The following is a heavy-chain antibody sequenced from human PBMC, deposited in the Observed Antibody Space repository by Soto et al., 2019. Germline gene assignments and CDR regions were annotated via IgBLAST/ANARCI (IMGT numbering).Heavy chain of an antibody. D-gene: IGHD3-3*01. CDR2: ISAYNGNT. V-gene: IGHV1-18*01. CDR1: GYTFTSYG. J-gene: IGHJ4*02. Sequence: AASVKVSCKASGYTFTSYGISWVRQAPGQGLEWMGWISAYNGNTNYAQKLQGRVTMTTDTSTSTAYMELRSLRSDDTAVYYCARETKYYDFWSGYYTRGEQAGHYFDYRGQGTLVTVSS. CDR3: ARETKYYDFWSGYYTRGEQAGHYFDY.